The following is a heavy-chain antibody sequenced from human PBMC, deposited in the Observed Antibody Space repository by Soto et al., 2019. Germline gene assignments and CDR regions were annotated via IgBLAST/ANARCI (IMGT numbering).Heavy chain of an antibody. J-gene: IGHJ4*02. D-gene: IGHD1-7*01. CDR2: ISGSGGST. V-gene: IGHV3-23*01. Sequence: EVQLLESGGGLVQPGGSLRLSCAASGFTFSSYAMSWVRQAPGKGLELVSAISGSGGSTYYADSVKGRFTISRDNSKNSLYLQMISLRAEDTAVYYGAKVVFRAGTAYWGQGTLVTVCS. CDR1: GFTFSSYA. CDR3: AKVVFRAGTAY.